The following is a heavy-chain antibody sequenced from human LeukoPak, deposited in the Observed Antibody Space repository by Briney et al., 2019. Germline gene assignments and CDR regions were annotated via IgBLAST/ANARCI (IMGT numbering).Heavy chain of an antibody. D-gene: IGHD5-18*01. V-gene: IGHV3-48*03. J-gene: IGHJ4*02. CDR1: GLTFRNYE. Sequence: GGSLRLSCVHSGLTFRNYEMNWVRPAPGKGLAWVSYVSGSGSTLYYEDSVQGRFTIFSENAQDSLYLQMNSLRAEDTAVYYCSRVRSGYSHENYFDYWGQGTLVTVSS. CDR2: VSGSGSTL. CDR3: SRVRSGYSHENYFDY.